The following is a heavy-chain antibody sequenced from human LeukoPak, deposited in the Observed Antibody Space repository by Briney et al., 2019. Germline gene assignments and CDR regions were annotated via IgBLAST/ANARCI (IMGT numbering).Heavy chain of an antibody. CDR2: ISGSGGST. D-gene: IGHD6-19*01. V-gene: IGHV3-23*01. Sequence: GGSLRLSCAASGVTFSNSAMSWVRQAPGKGLEWVSAISGSGGSTYYADSVKGRFTISRDNSKSTLYLQMNTLRAEDTAVYYCAKGSGPMRPYYFDYWGQGTLVAVSS. CDR1: GVTFSNSA. CDR3: AKGSGPMRPYYFDY. J-gene: IGHJ4*02.